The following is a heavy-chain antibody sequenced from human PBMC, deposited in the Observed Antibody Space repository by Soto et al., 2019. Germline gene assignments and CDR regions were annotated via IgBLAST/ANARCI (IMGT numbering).Heavy chain of an antibody. CDR2: ISYDGSNK. J-gene: IGHJ6*04. V-gene: IGHV3-30*18. Sequence: GGSLRLSCAASGFTFSSYGMHWVRQAPGKGLEWVAVISYDGSNKYYADSVKGRFTISRDNSKNTLYLQMNSLRAEDTAVYYYAKDRYEDSYVYSGMDVWGKGTTGTV. CDR3: AKDRYEDSYVYSGMDV. CDR1: GFTFSSYG. D-gene: IGHD5-18*01.